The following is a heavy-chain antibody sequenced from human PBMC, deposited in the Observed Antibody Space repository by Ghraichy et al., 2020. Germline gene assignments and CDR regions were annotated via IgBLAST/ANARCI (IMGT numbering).Heavy chain of an antibody. D-gene: IGHD2-21*01. CDR2: IKQDGSEK. CDR3: ARDKFLRNVVGYYYYYGMDV. CDR1: GFTFSSYW. J-gene: IGHJ6*02. V-gene: IGHV3-7*01. Sequence: GGSLRLSCAASGFTFSSYWMSWVRQAPGKRLEWVANIKQDGSEKYYVDSVKGRFTISRDNAKNSLYLQMNSLRAEDTAVYYCARDKFLRNVVGYYYYYGMDVWGQGTTVTVSS.